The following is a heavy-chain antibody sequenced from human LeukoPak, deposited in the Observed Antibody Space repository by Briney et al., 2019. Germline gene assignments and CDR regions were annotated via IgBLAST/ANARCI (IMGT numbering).Heavy chain of an antibody. CDR1: GASISSGDYY. J-gene: IGHJ4*02. CDR3: ARVADTAMNYFDY. CDR2: VYYSGST. D-gene: IGHD5-18*01. V-gene: IGHV4-30-4*08. Sequence: SQTLSLTCTVSGASISSGDYYWSWIRQPPVKGLEWIGVVYYSGSTYYNTSLKSRLTISVDTSKNQFSLKLSSVTAADTAVYYCARVADTAMNYFDYWGQGTLVTVSS.